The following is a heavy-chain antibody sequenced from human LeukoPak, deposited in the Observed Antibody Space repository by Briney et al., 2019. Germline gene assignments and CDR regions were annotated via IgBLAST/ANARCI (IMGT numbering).Heavy chain of an antibody. V-gene: IGHV1-18*01. CDR2: ISAYNGNT. CDR3: ARSYCSSTSCYSHFDY. D-gene: IGHD2-2*01. Sequence: ASVKVSCKASGYTFTSYGISWVRQAPGQGLEWMGWISAYNGNTNYAQKFQGRVTITADESTSTAYMELSSLRSEDTAVYYCARSYCSSTSCYSHFDYWGQGTLVTVSS. J-gene: IGHJ4*02. CDR1: GYTFTSYG.